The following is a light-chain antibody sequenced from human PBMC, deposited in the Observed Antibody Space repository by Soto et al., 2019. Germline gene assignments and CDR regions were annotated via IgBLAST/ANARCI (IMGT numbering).Light chain of an antibody. CDR3: GSYSISTAHR. CDR1: SSDVGGYDY. J-gene: IGLJ1*01. Sequence: QSVLTQPASVSGSPGQSITISCTGTSSDVGGYDYVSWYQLHPGKAPKLMVFEVSNRPSGVSYCFSGSKSGNTASLTISGLQAEGEADYFCGSYSISTAHRIGTGTKV. CDR2: EVS. V-gene: IGLV2-14*01.